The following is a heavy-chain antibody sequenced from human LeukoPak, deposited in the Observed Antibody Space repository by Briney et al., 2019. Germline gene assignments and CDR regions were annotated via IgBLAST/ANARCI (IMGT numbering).Heavy chain of an antibody. J-gene: IGHJ4*02. Sequence: SETLSLTCAVYGGSFSGYYWSWIRQPPGKGLEWIGEINHSGSTNYNPSLKSRVTISVDTSKNQFSLKLSSVTAADTAVYYCARRDFWSGYNYWGQGTLVTVSS. V-gene: IGHV4-34*01. CDR3: ARRDFWSGYNY. CDR1: GGSFSGYY. D-gene: IGHD3-3*01. CDR2: INHSGST.